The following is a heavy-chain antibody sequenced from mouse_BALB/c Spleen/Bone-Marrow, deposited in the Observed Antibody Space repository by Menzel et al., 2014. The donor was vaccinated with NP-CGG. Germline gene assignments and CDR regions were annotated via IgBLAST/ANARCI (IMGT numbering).Heavy chain of an antibody. D-gene: IGHD4-1*01. J-gene: IGHJ3*01. Sequence: QVQLKESGAELAKPGASVKMSCKASGYTFTSYWMHWVKRRPGQGLEWIGYINPSTGYTEYNQKFKDKATLTADKSSSTAYMQLSSLTSEDSAVYYCARSAPWDGFAYWGQGTLVTVSA. CDR3: ARSAPWDGFAY. V-gene: IGHV1-7*01. CDR1: GYTFTSYW. CDR2: INPSTGYT.